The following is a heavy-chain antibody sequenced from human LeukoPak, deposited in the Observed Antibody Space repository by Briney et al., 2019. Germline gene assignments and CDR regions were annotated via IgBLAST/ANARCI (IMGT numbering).Heavy chain of an antibody. CDR2: IKSKSDGGTT. CDR1: EFTVSNAW. D-gene: IGHD6-13*01. J-gene: IGHJ4*02. CDR3: AKDRAVWAAAGTEADY. Sequence: GGSLRLSCAVSEFTVSNAWMSWVRQAPGKGLEWVGRIKSKSDGGTTDYAAPAKDRFTISRDESKNTLYLQMSNLKTEDTAVYYCAKDRAVWAAAGTEADYWGQGTLVTVSS. V-gene: IGHV3-15*01.